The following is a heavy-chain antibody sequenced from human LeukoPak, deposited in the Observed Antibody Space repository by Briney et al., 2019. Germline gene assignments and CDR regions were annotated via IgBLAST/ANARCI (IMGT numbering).Heavy chain of an antibody. V-gene: IGHV6-1*01. D-gene: IGHD3-22*01. CDR3: ARVYYDGSGYWWFDP. CDR2: TYYRSRWYT. CDR1: GDSVSGNRAA. Sequence: SQTLSLTCAISGDSVSGNRAAWSWIRQSPSRGLEWLGRTYYRSRWYTDYHLSVKSRIAIKPDTSKNQFSLELKSVTPEDTAVYYCARVYYDGSGYWWFDPWGQGTLVTVSS. J-gene: IGHJ5*01.